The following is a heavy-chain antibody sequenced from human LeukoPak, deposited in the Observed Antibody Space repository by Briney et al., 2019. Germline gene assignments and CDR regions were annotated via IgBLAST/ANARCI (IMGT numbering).Heavy chain of an antibody. J-gene: IGHJ4*02. Sequence: PGGSLRLSCAASGFTFSSYSMNWVRQAPGKGLEWVSFISSSSSDIYYADSVKGRFTISRDNAKNSLYLQVNSLRAEDMAVYYCAKDKHWNVCDYWGRGTQVTVSS. CDR2: ISSSSSDI. D-gene: IGHD1-1*01. CDR3: AKDKHWNVCDY. V-gene: IGHV3-21*01. CDR1: GFTFSSYS.